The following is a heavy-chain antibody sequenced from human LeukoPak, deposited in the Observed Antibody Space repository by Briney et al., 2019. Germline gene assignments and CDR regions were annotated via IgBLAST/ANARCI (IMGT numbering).Heavy chain of an antibody. CDR2: IHPRSGYS. D-gene: IGHD2-2*01. Sequence: ASVKVSCKTSGYTFTDYDVNWVRQAPGQGLEWMGYIHPRSGYSESAQRFQGRLSMTRDLSTDTAYMERSTLTSADTAVYYCARVTSGMRYNWFDPWGQGTLIIVSS. J-gene: IGHJ5*02. CDR1: GYTFTDYD. V-gene: IGHV1-8*01. CDR3: ARVTSGMRYNWFDP.